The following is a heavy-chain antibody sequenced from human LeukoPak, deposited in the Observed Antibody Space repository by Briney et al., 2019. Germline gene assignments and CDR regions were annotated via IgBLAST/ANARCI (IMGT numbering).Heavy chain of an antibody. Sequence: PSETLSLTCTVSGGSISSSSYYWGWIRQPPGKGLEWIGSIYYSGSTYYNPSLKSRVTISVDTSKNQFSLKLSSVTAAATAVYYCARGSGVRGFHWFDPWGQGTLVTVSS. D-gene: IGHD3-10*01. J-gene: IGHJ5*02. CDR2: IYYSGST. CDR3: ARGSGVRGFHWFDP. V-gene: IGHV4-39*07. CDR1: GGSISSSSYY.